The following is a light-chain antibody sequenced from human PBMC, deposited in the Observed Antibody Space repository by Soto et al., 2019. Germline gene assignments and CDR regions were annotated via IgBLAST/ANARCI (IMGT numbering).Light chain of an antibody. V-gene: IGKV3-11*01. Sequence: EIVLTQSPGTLSSSPGEGVTLSCRASETIRSNYLAWYQKKPGQAPRLLIYDASNRATGIPARFSGSGSGTDFTLTISSLEPEDFAVYYCQQRSNWPPITFGQGTRLEIK. J-gene: IGKJ5*01. CDR1: ETIRSNY. CDR3: QQRSNWPPIT. CDR2: DAS.